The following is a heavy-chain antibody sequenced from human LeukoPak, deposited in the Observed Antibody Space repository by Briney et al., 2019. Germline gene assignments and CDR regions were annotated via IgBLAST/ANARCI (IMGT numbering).Heavy chain of an antibody. Sequence: PSETLSLTCAVYGGSFSGYYWSWIRQPPGKGLEWIGEINHSGSTNYNPSLKSRVTISVDTSKNQFSLQLSSVTAADTAVYYFARQKRRPLFHNWFDPWGQGTLVTDSS. CDR1: GGSFSGYY. CDR3: ARQKRRPLFHNWFDP. J-gene: IGHJ5*02. CDR2: INHSGST. V-gene: IGHV4-34*01. D-gene: IGHD2-21*01.